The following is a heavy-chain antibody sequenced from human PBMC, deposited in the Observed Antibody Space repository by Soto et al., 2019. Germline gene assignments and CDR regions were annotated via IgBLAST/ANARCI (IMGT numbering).Heavy chain of an antibody. D-gene: IGHD4-17*01. CDR2: INHSGST. CDR3: ARGGRTVTTDYYYYMDV. CDR1: GGSFSGYD. J-gene: IGHJ6*03. V-gene: IGHV4-34*01. Sequence: SETLSLTCAVYGGSFSGYDWSWIRQPPGKGLEWIGEINHSGSTNYNPSLKSRVTISVDTSKNQFSLKLSSVTAADTAVYYCARGGRTVTTDYYYYMDVWGKGTTVTVSS.